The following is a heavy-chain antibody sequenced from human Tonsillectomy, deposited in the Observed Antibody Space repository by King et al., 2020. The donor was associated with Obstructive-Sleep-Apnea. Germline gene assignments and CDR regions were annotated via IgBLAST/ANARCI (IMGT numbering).Heavy chain of an antibody. CDR3: ARQTYYYSGMDA. Sequence: QLQESGPGLVKPSETLSLTCTVSGGSISTYYWSWIRQSPGKGLEWIGYIYYSGTTNYNPSLKSRVTISVDTSKNQFSLKLSSVTAADTAVYYCARQTYYYSGMDAWGQGTTVTVSS. J-gene: IGHJ6*02. CDR2: IYYSGTT. V-gene: IGHV4-59*08. CDR1: GGSISTYY.